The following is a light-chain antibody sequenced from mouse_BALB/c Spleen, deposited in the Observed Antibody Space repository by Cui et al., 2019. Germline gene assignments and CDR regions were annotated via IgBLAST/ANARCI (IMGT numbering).Light chain of an antibody. Sequence: QIVLTQSPALMSASPGDKLTMTCRASSSVSYMYWYQQKPRSSPKPWIYLTSNLASGVPARFSGSGSGNSYSLTISSMEAEDAATYYCQQWSSNPLTFGAGTKLELK. CDR3: QQWSSNPLT. J-gene: IGKJ5*01. CDR1: SSVSY. CDR2: LTS. V-gene: IGKV4-68*01.